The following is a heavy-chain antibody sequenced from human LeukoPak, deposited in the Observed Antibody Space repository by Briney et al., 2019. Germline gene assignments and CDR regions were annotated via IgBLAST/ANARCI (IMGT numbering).Heavy chain of an antibody. V-gene: IGHV3-66*01. CDR3: AKEMATMNAFDI. Sequence: GGSLRLSCAASGFTVSSSYMSWVRRAPGKGLEWVSVIYSGGSTDYKDSVKDRFIISRDSSKNTLYRQMNSLRAEDTAVYYCAKEMATMNAFDIWGQGTMVTVSS. CDR2: IYSGGST. J-gene: IGHJ3*02. CDR1: GFTVSSSY. D-gene: IGHD5-24*01.